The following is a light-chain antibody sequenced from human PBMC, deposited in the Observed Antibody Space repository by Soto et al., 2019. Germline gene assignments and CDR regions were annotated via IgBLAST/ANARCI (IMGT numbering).Light chain of an antibody. CDR3: QSYDSSLSGSV. J-gene: IGLJ3*02. Sequence: QAVVTQPPSVSGAPGQTVTFSCTGSTSNFGAGYDVHWYQQLPGTAPKLLIYGNSNRPSGVPDRFSGSKSGTSASLAITGLQAEDEADYYCQSYDSSLSGSVFGGGTKLTVL. V-gene: IGLV1-40*01. CDR1: TSNFGAGYD. CDR2: GNS.